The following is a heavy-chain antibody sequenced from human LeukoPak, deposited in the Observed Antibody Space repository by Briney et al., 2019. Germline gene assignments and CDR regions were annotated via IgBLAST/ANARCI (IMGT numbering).Heavy chain of an antibody. V-gene: IGHV4-4*07. CDR2: IYTSGST. CDR3: ARDVVAAPGTWDY. J-gene: IGHJ4*02. D-gene: IGHD6-13*01. CDR1: GASINSYY. Sequence: SETLSLTCTVSGASINSYYWSWIRQPPGKGLEWIGRIYTSGSTNYNPSLKSRVTMSVDTSKNQFSLKLSSVTAADTAVYYCARDVVAAPGTWDYWGQGTLVTVSS.